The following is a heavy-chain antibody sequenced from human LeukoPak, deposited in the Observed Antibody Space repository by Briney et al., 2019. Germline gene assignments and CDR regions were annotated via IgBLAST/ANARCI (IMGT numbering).Heavy chain of an antibody. CDR2: ISSSSSYI. CDR3: AREDWNYVHVDY. V-gene: IGHV3-21*01. J-gene: IGHJ4*02. Sequence: GGSLRLSCAASGFTFSSYSMNWVRQAPGKGLEWVSSISSSSSYIYYADSVKGRFTISRDNAKNSLYPQMNSLRAEDTAVYYCAREDWNYVHVDYWGQGTLVTVSS. D-gene: IGHD1-7*01. CDR1: GFTFSSYS.